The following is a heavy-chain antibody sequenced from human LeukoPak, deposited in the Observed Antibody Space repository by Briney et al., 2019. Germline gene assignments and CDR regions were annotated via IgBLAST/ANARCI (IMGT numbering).Heavy chain of an antibody. CDR2: ISYDESNE. J-gene: IGHJ4*02. CDR1: GFIFRNHG. CDR3: AKVKDDGYLNNYLDY. D-gene: IGHD3-16*02. Sequence: QTGGSLRLSCAAYGFIFRNHGMQWVRQARGKGLECVAVISYDESNEYDADSVKGRFTISRDKSKNTLNLQMNSLRAEDTAMYYCAKVKDDGYLNNYLDYWGQGTLVTVSS. V-gene: IGHV3-30*18.